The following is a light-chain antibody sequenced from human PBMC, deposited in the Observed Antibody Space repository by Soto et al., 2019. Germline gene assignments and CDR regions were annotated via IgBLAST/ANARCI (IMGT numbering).Light chain of an antibody. CDR3: QQRSNWQRT. V-gene: IGKV3-11*01. CDR1: QSVSSY. J-gene: IGKJ1*01. CDR2: DAS. Sequence: EIVLTQSPATLSLSPGERATLSCRASQSVSSYLAWFQQKPGQAPRLLIYDASNRTTGIPARFSGSGSGTDFTLNISSLEPEDFAGYYCQQRSNWQRTFGQGTNVEIK.